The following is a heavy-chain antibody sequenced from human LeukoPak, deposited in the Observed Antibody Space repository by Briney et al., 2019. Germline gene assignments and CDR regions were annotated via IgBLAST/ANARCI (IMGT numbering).Heavy chain of an antibody. CDR3: ARGRGVPADRYYYYMDV. D-gene: IGHD2-2*01. Sequence: PSETLSLTCTVSGGSISSYYWSWIRQPAGKGLEWIGRIYTSGSTNYNPSLKSRVTMSVDTSKNQFSLKLSSVTAADTAVYYCARGRGVPADRYYYYMDVRGRGTTVTVSS. V-gene: IGHV4-4*07. CDR2: IYTSGST. CDR1: GGSISSYY. J-gene: IGHJ6*03.